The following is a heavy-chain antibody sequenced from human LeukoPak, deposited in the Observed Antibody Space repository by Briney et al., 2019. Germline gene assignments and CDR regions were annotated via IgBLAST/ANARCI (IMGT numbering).Heavy chain of an antibody. V-gene: IGHV1-8*01. D-gene: IGHD3-9*01. CDR3: ARRPSKYYDILTGYYRSEFDY. CDR2: MNPNSGNT. J-gene: IGHJ4*02. Sequence: ASVKVSCKASGYTFTNYDINWVRQATGQGIEWMGWMNPNSGNTGYAQKFQGRVTMTGNTSISTAYMELSSLRSEDTAVYYCARRPSKYYDILTGYYRSEFDYWGQGTLVTVSS. CDR1: GYTFTNYD.